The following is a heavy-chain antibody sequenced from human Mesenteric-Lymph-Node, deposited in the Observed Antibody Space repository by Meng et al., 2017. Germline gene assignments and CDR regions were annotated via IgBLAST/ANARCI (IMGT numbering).Heavy chain of an antibody. CDR3: ARDRDWVVWDS. J-gene: IGHJ5*01. Sequence: VHPAELGCCLVQSGRFSLLSCAASGVRIETYVMHLIPQAPGKGPVWVSRIVHDGSIVFNDDSVQGRFTTSRDNARNTVYLEMNSLRVEDAAVYYCARDRDWVVWDSWGQGTLVTVSS. D-gene: IGHD3/OR15-3a*01. CDR2: IVHDGSIV. CDR1: GVRIETYV. V-gene: IGHV3-74*01.